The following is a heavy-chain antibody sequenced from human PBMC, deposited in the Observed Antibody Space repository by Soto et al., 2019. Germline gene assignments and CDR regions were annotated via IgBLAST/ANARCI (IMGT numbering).Heavy chain of an antibody. CDR3: ARGYHYYDSSGYDKWDAFDI. CDR1: GFTFSSYS. CDR2: ISSSSYI. Sequence: EVQLVESGGGLVKPGGSLRLSCAASGFTFSSYSRNWVRQAPGKGLEWVSSISSSSYIYYADSVKGRFTISRDNAKNSLYLQMNSLRAEDTAVYYCARGYHYYDSSGYDKWDAFDIWGQGTMVTVSS. V-gene: IGHV3-21*01. D-gene: IGHD3-22*01. J-gene: IGHJ3*02.